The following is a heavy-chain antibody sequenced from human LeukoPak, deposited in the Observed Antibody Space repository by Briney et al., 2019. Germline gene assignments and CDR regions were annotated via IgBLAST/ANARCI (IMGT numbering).Heavy chain of an antibody. J-gene: IGHJ4*02. V-gene: IGHV3-64*01. CDR3: ARWGSTSCYDY. Sequence: GGSLRLSCAASGFTFSSYAMHWVRQAPGKGLEYVSAISTNGGSTYYANSVEGRFTITRDNSKNTLYLQMGSVRAEDMAVYYCARWGSTSCYDYWGQGTLVTVSS. D-gene: IGHD2-2*01. CDR2: ISTNGGST. CDR1: GFTFSSYA.